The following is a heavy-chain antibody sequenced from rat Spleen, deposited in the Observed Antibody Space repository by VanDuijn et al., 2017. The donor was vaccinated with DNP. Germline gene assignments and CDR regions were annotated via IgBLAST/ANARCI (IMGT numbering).Heavy chain of an antibody. V-gene: IGHV5-29*01. CDR2: IGYDGFTT. CDR1: GFTFSNYG. CDR3: VRQDPFDY. J-gene: IGHJ2*01. Sequence: EVQLVESGGGPVQPGRSLKLSCVASGFTFSNYGMAWVRQAPTKGLEWVATIGYDGFTTYYRDSVRGRFTISRDNAKNTLHLQMDSLRSEDTATYYCVRQDPFDYWGQGVMVTVSS.